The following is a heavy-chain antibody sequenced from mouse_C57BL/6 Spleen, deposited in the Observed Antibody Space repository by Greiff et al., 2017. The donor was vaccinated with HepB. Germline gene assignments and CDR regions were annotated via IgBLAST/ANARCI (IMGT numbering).Heavy chain of an antibody. CDR3: ARSMRNYEENYAMDY. J-gene: IGHJ4*01. CDR1: GYSFTDYN. D-gene: IGHD2-1*01. CDR2: INPNYGTT. V-gene: IGHV1-39*01. Sequence: VQLKESGPELVKPGASVKISCKASGYSFTDYNMNWVKQSNGKSLEWIGVINPNYGTTSYNQKFKGKATLTVDQSSSTAYMQLNSLTSEDSAVYYCARSMRNYEENYAMDYWGQGTSVTVSS.